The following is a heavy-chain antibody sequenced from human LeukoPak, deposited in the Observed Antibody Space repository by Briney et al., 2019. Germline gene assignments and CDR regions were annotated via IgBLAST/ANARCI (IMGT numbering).Heavy chain of an antibody. V-gene: IGHV1-46*01. CDR1: GYTFTSYY. J-gene: IGHJ5*02. Sequence: ASVKVSCKASGYTFTSYYMHWVRQAPGQGLEWMGIINPSGGSTSYAQKFQGRVTMTRDTSTSTVYMELSSLRSEDTAVYYCARVRGITMVRGAILDPWGQGTLVTVS. CDR2: INPSGGST. CDR3: ARVRGITMVRGAILDP. D-gene: IGHD3-10*01.